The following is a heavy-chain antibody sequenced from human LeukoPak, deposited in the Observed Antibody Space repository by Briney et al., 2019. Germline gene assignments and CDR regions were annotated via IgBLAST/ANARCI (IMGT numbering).Heavy chain of an antibody. V-gene: IGHV4-34*01. CDR3: ARTVSPLFPSHEDNYYYYMDV. Sequence: PSETLSLTCAVYGGSFSGYYWSWIRQPPGKGREWIGEINHSGSTNYNPSLKSRVTISVDTSNNQFSLKLSSVTAADTAVYYCARTVSPLFPSHEDNYYYYMDVWGKGTTVTVSS. CDR1: GGSFSGYY. J-gene: IGHJ6*03. D-gene: IGHD2/OR15-2a*01. CDR2: INHSGST.